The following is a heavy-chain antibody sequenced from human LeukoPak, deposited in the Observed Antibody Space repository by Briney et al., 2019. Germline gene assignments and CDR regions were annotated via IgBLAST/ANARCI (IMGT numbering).Heavy chain of an antibody. Sequence: ASVKVSCKASGYTFTSYYMHWVRQAPGQGLEWMGWINPNSGGANYAQKFQGRVTMTRDTSISTAYMELSRLRSDDTAVYYCARVHVEWELAYYFDYWGQGTLVTVSS. CDR3: ARVHVEWELAYYFDY. J-gene: IGHJ4*02. CDR2: INPNSGGA. V-gene: IGHV1-2*02. CDR1: GYTFTSYY. D-gene: IGHD1-26*01.